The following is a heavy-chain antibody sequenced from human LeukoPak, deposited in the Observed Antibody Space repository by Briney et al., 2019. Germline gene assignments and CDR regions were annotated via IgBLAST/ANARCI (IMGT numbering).Heavy chain of an antibody. V-gene: IGHV4-59*01. CDR3: ATRPLGAGDFDY. CDR2: IYYCGST. Sequence: PSETLSLTCTVSGGSISSYYWSWIRQPPGKGLEWIGYIYYCGSTNYNPSLKSRVTISVDTSKNQFSLELSSVTAADTAVYYCATRPLGAGDFDYWGQGTLVTVSS. D-gene: IGHD6-19*01. J-gene: IGHJ4*02. CDR1: GGSISSYY.